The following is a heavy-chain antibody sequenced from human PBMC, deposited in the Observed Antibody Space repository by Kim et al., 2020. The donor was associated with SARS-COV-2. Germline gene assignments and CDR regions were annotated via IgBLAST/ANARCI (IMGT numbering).Heavy chain of an antibody. Sequence: GESLKISCKASGYNFPHYWIAWVRQMPGKGLELMGIVFPGDSDTRYSPSFQGQVTISVDKSFSTAYLQWSRVEASDTAIYFCARQNGISPGYPSGCYDSWGQGTLVTVSS. J-gene: IGHJ4*02. CDR3: ARQNGISPGYPSGCYDS. D-gene: IGHD2-21*01. CDR1: GYNFPHYW. CDR2: VFPGDSDT. V-gene: IGHV5-51*01.